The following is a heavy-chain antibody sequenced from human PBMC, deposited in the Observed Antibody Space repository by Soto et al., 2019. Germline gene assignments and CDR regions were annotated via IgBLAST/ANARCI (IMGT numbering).Heavy chain of an antibody. CDR1: GFNFSSFE. CDR2: ISSSGSTI. J-gene: IGHJ4*02. Sequence: SMRHCWGASGFNFSSFEMNWVSKATGKGLEWVSYISSSGSTIYYADSVKGRFTISRDNAKNSLYLQMNSLRAEDTAVYYCARFLVPEEYSGSYYGLDYWGQGTLVTVSS. V-gene: IGHV3-48*03. D-gene: IGHD3-10*01. CDR3: ARFLVPEEYSGSYYGLDY.